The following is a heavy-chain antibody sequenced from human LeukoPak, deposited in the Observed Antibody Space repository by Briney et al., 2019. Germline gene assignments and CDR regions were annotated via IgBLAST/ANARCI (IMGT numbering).Heavy chain of an antibody. D-gene: IGHD1-26*01. J-gene: IGHJ3*02. CDR1: GGSISSSSYY. V-gene: IGHV4-39*01. CDR2: IYYSGST. CDR3: ARPHGIEGATRLAFDI. Sequence: PSETLSLTCTVSGGSISSSSYYWGWIRQPPGKGLEWIGSIYYSGSTYYNPSLKSRVTISVDTSKNQFSLKLSSVTAADTAVYYCARPHGIEGATRLAFDIWGQGTMVTVSS.